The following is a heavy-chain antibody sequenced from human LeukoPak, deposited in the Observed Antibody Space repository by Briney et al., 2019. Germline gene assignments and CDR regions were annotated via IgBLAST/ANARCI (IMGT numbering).Heavy chain of an antibody. CDR3: ARVTEAPYYFDY. V-gene: IGHV3-21*01. CDR2: ISSSSSYI. Sequence: GGSLRLSCAASGFTFSSYSMNWVRQAPGKGLEWVSSISSSSSYIYYADSVKGRFTISRDNAKNSLYLQMNSLRAEDTAVYYCARVTEAPYYFDYWGQGTLVTVSS. J-gene: IGHJ4*02. CDR1: GFTFSSYS.